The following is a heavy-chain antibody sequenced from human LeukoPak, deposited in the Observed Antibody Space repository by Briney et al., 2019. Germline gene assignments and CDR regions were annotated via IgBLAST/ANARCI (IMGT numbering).Heavy chain of an antibody. CDR2: INGDGSTI. D-gene: IGHD2-21*01. CDR3: ARHVIEKHWDWFDP. V-gene: IGHV3-74*01. CDR1: GFSFSSYW. J-gene: IGHJ5*02. Sequence: VGSLRLSCTASGFSFSSYWMYWVRQAPGKGLMWVSRINGDGSTINDADSVKGRFTISRDNAKNSLYLQMNSLRDEDTAVYYCARHVIEKHWDWFDPWGQGTVVTVSS.